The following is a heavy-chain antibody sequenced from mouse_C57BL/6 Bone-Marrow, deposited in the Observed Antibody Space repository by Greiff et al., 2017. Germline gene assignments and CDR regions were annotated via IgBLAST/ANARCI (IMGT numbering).Heavy chain of an antibody. CDR1: GFSLTSYG. Sequence: QVQLKESGPGLVQPSQSLSITCTVSGFSLTSYGVHWVRQSPGKGLEWLGVIWSGGSTDYNAAFISRLSISKDNSKSQVFFKMNRLQADDTAIYYCATQYFDVWGTGTTVSVSS. CDR3: ATQYFDV. CDR2: IWSGGST. J-gene: IGHJ1*03. V-gene: IGHV2-2*01.